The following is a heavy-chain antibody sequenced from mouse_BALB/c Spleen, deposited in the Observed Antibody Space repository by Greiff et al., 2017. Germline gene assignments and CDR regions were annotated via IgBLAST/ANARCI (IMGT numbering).Heavy chain of an antibody. CDR2: ISSGGSYT. D-gene: IGHD1-1*01. CDR3: ARGITTVVASPAMDY. V-gene: IGHV5-9-4*01. Sequence: DVMLVESGGGLVKPGGSLKLSCAASGFTFSSYAMSWVRQSPEKRLEWVAEISSGGSYTYYPDTVTGRFTISRDNAKNTLYLEMSSLRSEDTAMYYCARGITTVVASPAMDYWGQGTSVTVSS. CDR1: GFTFSSYA. J-gene: IGHJ4*01.